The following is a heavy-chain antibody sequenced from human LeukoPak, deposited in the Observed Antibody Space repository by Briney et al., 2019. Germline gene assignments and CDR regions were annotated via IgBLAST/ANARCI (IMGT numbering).Heavy chain of an antibody. CDR2: ISAYNGNT. CDR3: ARDGLEKYKQELDY. V-gene: IGHV1-18*01. J-gene: IGHJ4*02. Sequence: EASVKVSCKASGGTFSSYAISWVRQAPGQGLEWMGWISAYNGNTNYAQKLQGRVTMTTDTSTSTAYMELRSLRSDDTAVYYCARDGLEKYKQELDYWGQGTLVTVSS. CDR1: GGTFSSYA. D-gene: IGHD1-1*01.